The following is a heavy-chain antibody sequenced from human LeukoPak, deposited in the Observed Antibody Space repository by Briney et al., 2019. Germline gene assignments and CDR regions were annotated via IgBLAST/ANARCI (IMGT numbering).Heavy chain of an antibody. CDR2: IKQDGSEK. CDR3: AYDFLSGYYKDWFDP. Sequence: GGSLRLSCAASGFTFSSNWMSWVRQAPGKGLEWVANIKQDGSEKYYVDSVKGRFTISRDNAKNSLYLQMNSLRAEDTAVYYCAYDFLSGYYKDWFDPWGQGTLVTVSS. V-gene: IGHV3-7*01. D-gene: IGHD3-3*01. J-gene: IGHJ5*02. CDR1: GFTFSSNW.